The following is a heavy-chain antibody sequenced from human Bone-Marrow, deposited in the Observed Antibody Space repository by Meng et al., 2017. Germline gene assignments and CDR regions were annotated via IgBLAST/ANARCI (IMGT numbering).Heavy chain of an antibody. Sequence: SVKVSCKASGCTFSSYTISWVRQAPGQGLEWMGRIIPILGIANYAQKFQGRVTITADKSTSTAYMELSSLRSEDTAVYYCARAPGGYYDILTGYYGTYYFDYWGQGTLVTVSS. J-gene: IGHJ4*02. CDR1: GCTFSSYT. CDR2: IIPILGIA. D-gene: IGHD3-9*01. CDR3: ARAPGGYYDILTGYYGTYYFDY. V-gene: IGHV1-69*02.